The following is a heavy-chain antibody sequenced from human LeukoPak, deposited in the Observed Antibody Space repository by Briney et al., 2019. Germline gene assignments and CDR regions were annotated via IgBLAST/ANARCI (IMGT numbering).Heavy chain of an antibody. J-gene: IGHJ6*02. D-gene: IGHD2/OR15-2a*01. CDR1: GFALSSHW. V-gene: IGHV3-7*03. Sequence: GGSLRLSCAASGFALSSHWMTWVRQVPGRGPEWVANVSQDGSETYYLDSVKGRFTISKDNAKNSLYLQMNSLRAEDTALYHCARSNGMDVWGQGTTVIVSS. CDR3: ARSNGMDV. CDR2: VSQDGSET.